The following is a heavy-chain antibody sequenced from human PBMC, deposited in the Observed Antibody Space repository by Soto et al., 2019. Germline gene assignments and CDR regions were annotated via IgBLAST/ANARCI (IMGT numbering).Heavy chain of an antibody. Sequence: QVQLVESGAEVKKPGASVKVSCKASGYTFTNSGISWVRQAPGQGLEWMGWISGYNGNTKYAQKFQGRVTMTTDTPTNTAYMDLRSLRSDDTAVYYCARDREYYYDSSGNYYYHYGMDVWGQGTTVTVS. CDR3: ARDREYYYDSSGNYYYHYGMDV. D-gene: IGHD3-22*01. CDR1: GYTFTNSG. J-gene: IGHJ6*02. V-gene: IGHV1-18*04. CDR2: ISGYNGNT.